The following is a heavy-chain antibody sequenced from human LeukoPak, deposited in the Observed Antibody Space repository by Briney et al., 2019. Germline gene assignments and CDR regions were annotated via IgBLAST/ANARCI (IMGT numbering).Heavy chain of an antibody. CDR2: IYYSGST. D-gene: IGHD6-13*01. J-gene: IGHJ6*03. CDR1: GGSISSSSYY. CDR3: ARGVAAAGTLSNYYYMDV. V-gene: IGHV4-39*01. Sequence: PSETLSLTCTVSGGSISSSSYYWGWIRQPPGKGLEWIGSIYYSGSTYYNPSLKSRVTISVDTSKNQFSLKLSSVTAADTAVYYCARGVAAAGTLSNYYYMDVWGKGTTVTISS.